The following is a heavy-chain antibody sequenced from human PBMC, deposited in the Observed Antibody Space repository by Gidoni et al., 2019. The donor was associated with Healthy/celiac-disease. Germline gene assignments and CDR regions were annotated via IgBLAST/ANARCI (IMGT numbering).Heavy chain of an antibody. D-gene: IGHD2-15*01. CDR2: IYYSGST. Sequence: QVQLQESGPGLVKPSETLSLTCTVSGGSISSYYWSWIRQPPGKGLEWIGYIYYSGSTNYNPSLKSRVNISVDTSKNQFALKLSSVTAADTAVYYCARAPVEDAFDIWGQGTMVTVSS. J-gene: IGHJ3*02. V-gene: IGHV4-59*01. CDR1: GGSISSYY. CDR3: ARAPVEDAFDI.